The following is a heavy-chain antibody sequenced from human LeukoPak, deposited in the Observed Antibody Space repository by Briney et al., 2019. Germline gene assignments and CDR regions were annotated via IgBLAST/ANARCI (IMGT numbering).Heavy chain of an antibody. Sequence: GGSLRLSCAASGLIVSGDYMSWVRQAPGKGLEWVSVIYSGGTTYYADAVRGRFTISRDNSKNTWYLKMSSLRVEDTAVYYCAREGAARTFDYWGQGTLVTVSS. V-gene: IGHV3-66*01. D-gene: IGHD6-6*01. CDR3: AREGAARTFDY. CDR2: IYSGGTT. CDR1: GLIVSGDY. J-gene: IGHJ4*02.